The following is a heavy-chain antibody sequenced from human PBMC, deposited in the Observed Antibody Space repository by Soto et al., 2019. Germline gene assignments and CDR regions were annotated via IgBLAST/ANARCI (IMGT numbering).Heavy chain of an antibody. J-gene: IGHJ6*02. CDR3: ARDNSYGMDV. V-gene: IGHV3-74*03. CDR1: DFTFSNRW. Sequence: PGGSLRLSCVASDFTFSNRWMHWVRQVPGKGLVWVSHINSDGSSTTYADSVKGRFTISRDNAKKTVYLQMNSLRAEDTAVYFCARDNSYGMDVWGQGTTVTVSS. CDR2: INSDGSST.